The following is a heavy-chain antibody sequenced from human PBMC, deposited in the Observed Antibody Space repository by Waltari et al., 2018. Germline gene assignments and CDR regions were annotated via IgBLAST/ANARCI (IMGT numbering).Heavy chain of an antibody. CDR1: GYSISSGYY. V-gene: IGHV4-38-2*02. CDR3: AREYSGTLGY. D-gene: IGHD1-26*01. J-gene: IGHJ4*02. CDR2: IYHSGST. Sequence: QVQLQESGPGLVKPSETLSLTCTVSGYSISSGYYWGWIRQPPGKGLEWIGSIYHSGSTYYNPSLKSRVTISVDTSKNQFSLKLSSVTAADMAVYYCAREYSGTLGYWGQGTLVTVSS.